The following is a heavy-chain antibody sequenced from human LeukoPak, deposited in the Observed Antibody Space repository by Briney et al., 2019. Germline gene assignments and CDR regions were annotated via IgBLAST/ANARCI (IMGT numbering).Heavy chain of an antibody. CDR1: GGSISSYY. D-gene: IGHD1-26*01. CDR3: ARGSSSVGATPWFDP. CDR2: IYYSGST. J-gene: IGHJ5*02. Sequence: SETLSLTCTVSGGSISSYYWSWIRQPPGKGLEWIGYIYYSGSTNYNPSLKSRVTISVDTSKNQFSLKLSSVTAADTAVYYCARGSSSVGATPWFDPWGQGTLVTVSS. V-gene: IGHV4-59*01.